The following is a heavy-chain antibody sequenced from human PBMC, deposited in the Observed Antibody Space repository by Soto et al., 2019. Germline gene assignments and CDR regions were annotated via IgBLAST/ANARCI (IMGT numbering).Heavy chain of an antibody. CDR1: GFTFSSSG. CDR2: TSYDGSSG. D-gene: IGHD6-19*01. CDR3: AKSPPAVAGYFDY. V-gene: IGHV3-30*18. Sequence: QVQLVESGGGVVQPGRSLRLSCAASGFTFSSSGMHWVRQAPGKGLEWVAVTSYDGSSGYYADSVRGRFTISRDNSKNTLYLQMNSLRAEDTAVYSGAKSPPAVAGYFDYWGQGTLVTVSS. J-gene: IGHJ4*02.